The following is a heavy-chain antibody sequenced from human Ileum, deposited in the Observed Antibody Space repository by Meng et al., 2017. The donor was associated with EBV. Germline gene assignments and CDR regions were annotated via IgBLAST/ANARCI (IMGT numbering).Heavy chain of an antibody. CDR1: GYSISTTNW. CDR3: ARNSESGSYIDY. J-gene: IGHJ4*02. D-gene: IGHD1-26*01. V-gene: IGHV4-28*01. Sequence: QVQLQESGPGLVKPSDTLSLTCAVSGYSISTTNWWGWIRQPPGKGLEWIGHIYYSGTTYTNPSLKSRVTMSIDPSKNQFSLKLSSVTAVDTAVYYCARNSESGSYIDYWGLGTLVTASS. CDR2: IYYSGTT.